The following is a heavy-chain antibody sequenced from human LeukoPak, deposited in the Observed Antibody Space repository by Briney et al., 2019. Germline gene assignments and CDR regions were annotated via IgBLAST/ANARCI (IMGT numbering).Heavy chain of an antibody. D-gene: IGHD3-22*01. V-gene: IGHV4-59*01. J-gene: IGHJ4*02. CDR3: ARVTGYMIEDYFDY. Sequence: PSETLSLTCTVSGVSISSYYWSWIRQPPGKGLEWIGYIYYSGSTNYSPSLRSRVTISVDTSKNEFSLKLRSVTAADTAEYYCARVTGYMIEDYFDYWGQGTLVTVSS. CDR2: IYYSGST. CDR1: GVSISSYY.